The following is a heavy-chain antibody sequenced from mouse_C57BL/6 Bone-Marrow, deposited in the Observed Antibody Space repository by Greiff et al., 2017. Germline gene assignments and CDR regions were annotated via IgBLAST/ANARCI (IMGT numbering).Heavy chain of an antibody. CDR2: IYPRDGST. CDR3: ARDYGSSYWYFDV. CDR1: GYTFTSYD. Sequence: VKPGASVKLSCKASGYTFTSYDINWVKQRPGQGLEWIGWIYPRDGSTKYNEKFKGKATVTVDTSSSTAYMALHRLTSEYSAVYFCARDYGSSYWYFDVWGTGTTVTVSS. D-gene: IGHD1-1*01. V-gene: IGHV1-85*01. J-gene: IGHJ1*03.